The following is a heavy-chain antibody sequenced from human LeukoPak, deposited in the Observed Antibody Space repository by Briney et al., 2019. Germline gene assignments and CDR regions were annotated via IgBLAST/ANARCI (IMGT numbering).Heavy chain of an antibody. CDR2: ISGSGGST. D-gene: IGHD6-19*01. Sequence: GGSLRLSCAASGFTFSSYAMSWVRQAPGKGLEWVSAISGSGGSTYYADSVKGRFTISRDNSKNTLYLQMNSLRAEDTAVYYCAKEIVAVAGTGPYYYYGMDVWGQGTTVTVSS. V-gene: IGHV3-23*01. CDR3: AKEIVAVAGTGPYYYYGMDV. CDR1: GFTFSSYA. J-gene: IGHJ6*02.